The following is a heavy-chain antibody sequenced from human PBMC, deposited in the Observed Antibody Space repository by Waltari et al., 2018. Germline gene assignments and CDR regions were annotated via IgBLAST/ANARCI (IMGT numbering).Heavy chain of an antibody. CDR1: GGSFSGYY. D-gene: IGHD3-3*01. CDR2: INHSGST. J-gene: IGHJ6*02. CDR3: ARGRLRFLEWLAYYYYGMDV. Sequence: QVQLQQWGAGLLKPSETLSLTCAVYGGSFSGYYWSWIRQPPGKGLEWIGEINHSGSTNYNPSLKSRVTRSVDTSKNQFSLKLSSVTAADTAVYYCARGRLRFLEWLAYYYYGMDVWGQGTMVTVSS. V-gene: IGHV4-34*01.